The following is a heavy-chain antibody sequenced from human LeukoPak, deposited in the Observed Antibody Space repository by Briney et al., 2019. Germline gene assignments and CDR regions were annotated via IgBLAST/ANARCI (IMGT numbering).Heavy chain of an antibody. CDR1: GFTFSSYE. Sequence: PGGSLRLSCAASGFTFSSYEMNWVRQAPGKGLEWVSSISSSSSYIYYADSVKGRFTISRDNAKNSLYLQMNSLRAEDTAVYYCASCSGGSCYSGRIDYWGQGTLVTVSS. J-gene: IGHJ4*02. D-gene: IGHD2-15*01. V-gene: IGHV3-21*01. CDR2: ISSSSSYI. CDR3: ASCSGGSCYSGRIDY.